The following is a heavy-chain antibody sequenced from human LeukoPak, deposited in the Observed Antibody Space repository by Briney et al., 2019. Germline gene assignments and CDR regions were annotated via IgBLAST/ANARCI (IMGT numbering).Heavy chain of an antibody. Sequence: PGGSLRLSCAASGFTFSSYWMSWVRQAPGKGLEWVANIKQDGSEKYYVDSVKGRFTISRDNAKNSLYLQMNSLRAEDTAVYYCARESPELLWFGELFTPTDVWGQGTTVTVSS. CDR2: IKQDGSEK. D-gene: IGHD3-10*01. CDR1: GFTFSSYW. J-gene: IGHJ6*02. CDR3: ARESPELLWFGELFTPTDV. V-gene: IGHV3-7*01.